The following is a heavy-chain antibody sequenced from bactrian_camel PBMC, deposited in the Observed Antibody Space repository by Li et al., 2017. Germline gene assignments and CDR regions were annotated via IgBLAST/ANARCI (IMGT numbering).Heavy chain of an antibody. D-gene: IGHD1*01. J-gene: IGHJ4*01. CDR1: VSMNC. CDR2: IRTTDEST. V-gene: IGHV3S63*01. Sequence: HVQLVESGGGSVEGGGSLILSCQASVSMNCMGWFRQAPGKEIEGVAGIRTTDESTYYYIAVKGRFSISQDGDKNTVYLEMNGLKPEDTAMYYCAADFITQSACTVAVARLGRFPHWGQGTQVTVS. CDR3: AADFITQSACTVAVARLGRFPH.